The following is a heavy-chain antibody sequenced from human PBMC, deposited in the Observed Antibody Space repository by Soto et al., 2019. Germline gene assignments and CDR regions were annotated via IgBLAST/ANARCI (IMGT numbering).Heavy chain of an antibody. J-gene: IGHJ4*02. CDR3: ARARKGSSWYYFDY. Sequence: EVQLVESGGGLVQPGGSLRLSCAASGFTFSSYWMSWVRQAPGKGLEWVANIKQDGSEKYYVDSVKGRFTISRDNAKNSLYLQMNSLRAEDTAVYYCARARKGSSWYYFDYWGQGTLVTVSS. D-gene: IGHD6-13*01. CDR2: IKQDGSEK. CDR1: GFTFSSYW. V-gene: IGHV3-7*01.